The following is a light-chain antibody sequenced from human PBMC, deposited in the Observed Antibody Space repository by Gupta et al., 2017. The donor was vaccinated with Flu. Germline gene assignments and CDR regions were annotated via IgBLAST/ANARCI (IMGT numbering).Light chain of an antibody. J-gene: IGLJ2*01. V-gene: IGLV3-19*01. Sequence: TVRITCQGDSLRSYYASWYQQKPGQAPVPVIYGKNNRPSGIPDRFSGSSSGNTASLTITGAQAEDEADYYCNSRDSSGNHLGVVFGGGTKLTVL. CDR1: SLRSYY. CDR2: GKN. CDR3: NSRDSSGNHLGVV.